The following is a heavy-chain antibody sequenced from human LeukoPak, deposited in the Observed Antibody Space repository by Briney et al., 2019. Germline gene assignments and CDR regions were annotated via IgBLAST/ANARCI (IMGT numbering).Heavy chain of an antibody. CDR3: AKDIGWFGEYYFDY. CDR1: GFTFDDYA. J-gene: IGHJ4*02. Sequence: GGSLRLSCAASGFTFDDYAMHWVRQAPGKGLEWVSLISWNGGSTYYADSVKGRFTISRDNSKNSLYLQMNSLRAEDTALYYCAKDIGWFGEYYFDYWGRGTLVTVSS. D-gene: IGHD3-10*01. V-gene: IGHV3-43D*03. CDR2: ISWNGGST.